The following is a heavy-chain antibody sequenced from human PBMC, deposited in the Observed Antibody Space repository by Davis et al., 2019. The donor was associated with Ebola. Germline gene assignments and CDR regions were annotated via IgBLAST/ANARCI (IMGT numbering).Heavy chain of an antibody. CDR2: ISGSGGST. D-gene: IGHD7-27*01. J-gene: IGHJ6*02. Sequence: PGGSLRLSCAASGFTFSSYAMSWVRQAPGKGLEWVSAISGSGGSTYYADSVKGRFTISRDNAKNSLYLQMNSLRAEDTAVYYCASVTELGIYYYYGMDVWGQGTTVTVSS. CDR1: GFTFSSYA. V-gene: IGHV3-23*01. CDR3: ASVTELGIYYYYGMDV.